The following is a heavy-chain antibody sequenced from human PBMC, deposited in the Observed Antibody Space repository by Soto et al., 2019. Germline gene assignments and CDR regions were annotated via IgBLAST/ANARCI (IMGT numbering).Heavy chain of an antibody. CDR3: ARDAKWDPRGVEAEQDDYFDH. Sequence: QLLLVQSGAEVKKPGASVKVSCKASRYIFTNYALHWVRQAPGHSLEWLGWIDTGNGNTRYSQKFQGRVTITRDTFANTAGMELNNLRSEDTAVYYCARDAKWDPRGVEAEQDDYFDHWGQGTLVTVSS. J-gene: IGHJ4*02. V-gene: IGHV1-3*04. CDR2: IDTGNGNT. CDR1: RYIFTNYA. D-gene: IGHD1-26*01.